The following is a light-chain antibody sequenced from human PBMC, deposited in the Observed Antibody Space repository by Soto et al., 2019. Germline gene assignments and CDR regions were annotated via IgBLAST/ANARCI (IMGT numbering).Light chain of an antibody. CDR1: SSDVGGYNY. Sequence: QSVLTQPASVSGSPGQSITISCTGTSSDVGGYNYVSWYQQHPGKAPKLMIYEVSNRPSGVSNRFSGSKSGNTASLTISGLQAEDEADYYCNSYTSSSTTVFGTGTKVTLL. CDR2: EVS. V-gene: IGLV2-14*01. CDR3: NSYTSSSTTV. J-gene: IGLJ1*01.